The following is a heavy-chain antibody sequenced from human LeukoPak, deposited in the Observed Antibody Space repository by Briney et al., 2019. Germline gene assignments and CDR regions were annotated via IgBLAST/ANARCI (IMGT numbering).Heavy chain of an antibody. CDR1: GFTPSRYA. V-gene: IGHV3-23*01. J-gene: IGHJ5*02. CDR2: ISASGGST. Sequence: GGSLRLSCAASGFTPSRYAMTWVRQVPGKGLEWVSSISASGGSTFYADSVKGRFTISRDTSKNTLFLQMNSLKAADTAVYYCAKDWSDWFDPWGQGTLVTVSS. CDR3: AKDWSDWFDP.